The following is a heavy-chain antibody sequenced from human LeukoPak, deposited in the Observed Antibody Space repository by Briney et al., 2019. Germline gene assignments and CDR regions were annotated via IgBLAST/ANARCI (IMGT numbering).Heavy chain of an antibody. Sequence: PSETLSLTCAVSGASISSYYWIWIRQPPGKGLECIGSIYYTGNTNYNPSLKSRVTMSVDTSKNQFSLKVTSVTAADTAVYYCARFSNFVSNIWGQGTMVTVSS. CDR1: GASISSYY. V-gene: IGHV4-59*12. CDR3: ARFSNFVSNI. CDR2: IYYTGNT. D-gene: IGHD2/OR15-2a*01. J-gene: IGHJ3*02.